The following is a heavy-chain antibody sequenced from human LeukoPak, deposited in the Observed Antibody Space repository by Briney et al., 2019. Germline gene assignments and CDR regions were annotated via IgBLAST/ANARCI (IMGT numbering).Heavy chain of an antibody. CDR3: AKRLVVVTAIGDDY. Sequence: PGGSLRLSCAASGFTFSSYAMSWVRQAPGKGLEWVSSISGSGDISYYADSVKGRFTISSANSKSTLYLQMNSLRAEETAVYYCAKRLVVVTAIGDDYWGQGTLVTVSS. D-gene: IGHD2-21*02. CDR1: GFTFSSYA. V-gene: IGHV3-23*01. J-gene: IGHJ4*02. CDR2: ISGSGDIS.